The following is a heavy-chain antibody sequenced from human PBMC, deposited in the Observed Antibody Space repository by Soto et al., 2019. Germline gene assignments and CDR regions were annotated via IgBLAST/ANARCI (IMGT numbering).Heavy chain of an antibody. CDR2: IFYSGST. CDR1: GGSISSYY. V-gene: IGHV4-59*01. Sequence: QVQLQESGPGLVKPSETLSLTSTVSGGSISSYYWSWIRQPPGKGLEWIGFIFYSGSTSYNPSLKSRVTISIDTSEYQLSLKLNSVTAADTAVYYCASMIGDPVLSFDSWGQGTLVAVSS. CDR3: ASMIGDPVLSFDS. D-gene: IGHD3-10*02. J-gene: IGHJ5*01.